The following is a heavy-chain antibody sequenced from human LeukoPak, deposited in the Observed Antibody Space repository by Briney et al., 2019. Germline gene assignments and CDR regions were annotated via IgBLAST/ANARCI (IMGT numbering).Heavy chain of an antibody. D-gene: IGHD2-21*01. CDR1: GFTFSNYD. CDR3: ARKFVDY. CDR2: IDYDGTVK. V-gene: IGHV3-30*02. J-gene: IGHJ4*02. Sequence: PGGSLRPSCAASGFTFSNYDMYWVRQAPGKGLEWVAFIDYDGTVKYYEDSVKGRFTISRDNSKHTVYLQMNSLRTEDTAIYYCARKFVDYWGQGTLVTVSS.